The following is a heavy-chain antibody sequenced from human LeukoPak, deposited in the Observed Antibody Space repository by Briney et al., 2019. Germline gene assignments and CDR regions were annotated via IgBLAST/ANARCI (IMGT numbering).Heavy chain of an antibody. Sequence: GGSLRLSCAASGFTFSSYSMNWVRQAPGKGLEWVSSISSSSSYIYYADSVKGRFTISRDNAKNSLYLQMNSLRAEDTAVYYCARVFVGIAAAGTKPDYWAREPWSPSPQ. CDR1: GFTFSSYS. CDR3: ARVFVGIAAAGTKPDY. CDR2: ISSSSSYI. V-gene: IGHV3-21*01. J-gene: IGHJ4*02. D-gene: IGHD6-13*01.